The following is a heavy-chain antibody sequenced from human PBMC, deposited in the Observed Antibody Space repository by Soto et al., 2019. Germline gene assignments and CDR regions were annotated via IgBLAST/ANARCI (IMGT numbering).Heavy chain of an antibody. CDR1: GYTFTSYG. CDR3: ARVRAGLWASYRYYFDY. CDR2: ISAYNGNT. V-gene: IGHV1-18*04. J-gene: IGHJ4*02. Sequence: ASVKVSCKASGYTFTSYGISWVRQAPGQGLEWIGWISAYNGNTNYAQNLQGRVTMTTDTSTSTAYMELRSLRSDDSAVFYCARVRAGLWASYRYYFDYWGQGTLVTVSS. D-gene: IGHD3-16*02.